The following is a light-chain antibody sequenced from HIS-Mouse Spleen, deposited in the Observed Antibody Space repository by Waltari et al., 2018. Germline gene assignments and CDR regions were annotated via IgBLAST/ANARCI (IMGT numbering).Light chain of an antibody. Sequence: QSALTPPASGSGSPGPSITISSTGTSRDVCGYHYVSWYQQPPGQAPKLMIYEVSNRPSGVSNRFSGSKSGNTASLTISGLQAEDEADYYCSSYTSSSTLVFGTGTKVTVL. V-gene: IGLV2-14*01. CDR2: EVS. J-gene: IGLJ1*01. CDR3: SSYTSSSTLV. CDR1: SRDVCGYHY.